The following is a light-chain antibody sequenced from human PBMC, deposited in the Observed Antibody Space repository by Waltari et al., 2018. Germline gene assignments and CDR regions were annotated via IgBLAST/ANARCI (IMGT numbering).Light chain of an antibody. CDR3: QTWGTGIGV. Sequence: QLVLTQSPSASASLGASVKLTCTLSSGHSSHAIAWHQQQPEKGPRYLMKVNSDGSHTKGDGIPDRFSGSSSGAEHYLTISSLQSEDEADYYCQTWGTGIGVFGGGTQLTVL. J-gene: IGLJ7*01. CDR1: SGHSSHA. CDR2: VNSDGSH. V-gene: IGLV4-69*02.